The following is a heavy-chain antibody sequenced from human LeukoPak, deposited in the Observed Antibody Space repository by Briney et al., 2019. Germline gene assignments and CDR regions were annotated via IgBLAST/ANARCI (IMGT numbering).Heavy chain of an antibody. Sequence: SETLSLTCTVSGGSVSSYYWSWIRQPAGKGLEWIGRIYVSGSTKYSPSLKSRVTMSLDTSKNQFSLNLTSVTAADTALYFCARSARFNYFYMDVWGKGTSVTVSS. CDR1: GGSVSSYY. D-gene: IGHD2-15*01. J-gene: IGHJ6*03. CDR3: ARSARFNYFYMDV. V-gene: IGHV4-4*07. CDR2: IYVSGST.